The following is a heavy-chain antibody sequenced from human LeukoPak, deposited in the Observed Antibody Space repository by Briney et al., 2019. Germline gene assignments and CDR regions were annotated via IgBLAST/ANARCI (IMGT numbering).Heavy chain of an antibody. V-gene: IGHV4-34*01. Sequence: IPSETLSLTCAVYGGSFSGYYWSWIRQPPGKGLEWIGEINHSGSTNHNPSLKSRVTISVDTSKNQFSLKLSSVTAADTAVYYCASTGYSSSWSSFDYWGQGTLVTVSS. CDR2: INHSGST. D-gene: IGHD6-13*01. CDR1: GGSFSGYY. CDR3: ASTGYSSSWSSFDY. J-gene: IGHJ4*02.